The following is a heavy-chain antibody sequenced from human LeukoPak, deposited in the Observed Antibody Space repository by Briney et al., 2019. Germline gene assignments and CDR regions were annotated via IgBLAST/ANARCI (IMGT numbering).Heavy chain of an antibody. CDR3: AKDTGRLGIREVFDA. Sequence: ASVKVSCKASGYTFTGYYMHWVRQAPGQGLEWMGWINPNSGGTNYAQKFQGRVTMTRDTSISTAYMELSRLRSDDTAMYYCAKDTGRLGIREVFDAWGQGTMVTVSS. J-gene: IGHJ3*01. CDR2: INPNSGGT. D-gene: IGHD7-27*01. V-gene: IGHV1-2*02. CDR1: GYTFTGYY.